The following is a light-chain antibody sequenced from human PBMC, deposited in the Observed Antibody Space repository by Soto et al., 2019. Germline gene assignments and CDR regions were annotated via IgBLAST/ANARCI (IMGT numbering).Light chain of an antibody. CDR3: QVWDSSSDSWV. Sequence: SYELTQPPSVSVAPGKTARITCGGNNIGSKSVHWYQQKPGQAPVLVIYHDSDRPSGIPERFSGSNSGNTATLTISRVEAGDEADYYCQVWDSSSDSWVFGGGTKVTVL. J-gene: IGLJ3*02. CDR1: NIGSKS. CDR2: HDS. V-gene: IGLV3-21*04.